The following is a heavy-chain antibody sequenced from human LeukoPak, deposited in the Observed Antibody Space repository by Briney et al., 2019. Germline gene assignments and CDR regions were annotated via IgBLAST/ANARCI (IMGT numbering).Heavy chain of an antibody. CDR2: IMPGGHI. V-gene: IGHV3-66*01. D-gene: IGHD4-17*01. J-gene: IGHJ4*02. CDR3: ARGNSATTTFDF. Sequence: GGSLRLSCRASGFSVDSVFMNWVRLPPGKGLEWVSFIMPGGHIDYTDSVKGRFTISRDSFKNTLSLQMNSLRVDDSAVYYCARGNSATTTFDFWGQGTLVTVSS. CDR1: GFSVDSVF.